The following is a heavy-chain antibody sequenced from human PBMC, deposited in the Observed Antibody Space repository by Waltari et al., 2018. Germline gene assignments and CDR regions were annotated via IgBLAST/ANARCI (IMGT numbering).Heavy chain of an antibody. D-gene: IGHD2-2*01. CDR1: GGSISSRSYY. V-gene: IGHV4-39*01. CDR3: ARLHSQYCSSTSCYQGRAFDI. Sequence: LQLQESGPGLVTPSETLSLTCTVSGGSISSRSYYWGWIRPPPGTGLEWIGSIYYSGSTYYNPSLKSRVTISVDTSKNQFSLKLSSVTAADTAVYYCARLHSQYCSSTSCYQGRAFDIWGQGTMVTVSS. J-gene: IGHJ3*02. CDR2: IYYSGST.